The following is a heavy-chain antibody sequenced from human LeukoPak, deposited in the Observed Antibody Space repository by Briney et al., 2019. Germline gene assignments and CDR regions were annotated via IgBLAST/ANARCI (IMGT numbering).Heavy chain of an antibody. V-gene: IGHV3-64*01. CDR3: ARRGGYCSGGSCELDY. CDR2: ISSNGGST. D-gene: IGHD2-15*01. J-gene: IGHJ4*02. Sequence: PGGSLRLSCAASGFTFSSYAMHWVRQAPGKGLEYVSAISSNGGSTYYANSVKGRFTISRDNSKNTLYLQMGSLRAEDMAVYYCARRGGYCSGGSCELDYWGQRTLVTVSS. CDR1: GFTFSSYA.